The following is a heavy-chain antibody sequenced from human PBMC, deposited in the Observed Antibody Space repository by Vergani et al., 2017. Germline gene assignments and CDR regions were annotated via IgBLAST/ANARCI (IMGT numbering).Heavy chain of an antibody. Sequence: QVQLQESGPGLVKPSETLTLTCDVSDSSIMTNPYWGWFRQSPGKGLEWIGCIHHSGDTHYNSSLKSRVSISIVSSSKFSLSRTSVTAADTAIYYCERHRGSGGFFPSSYFYGMDVWGHGTTVTVSS. J-gene: IGHJ6*02. CDR2: IHHSGDT. V-gene: IGHV4-38-2*01. CDR1: DSSIMTNPY. CDR3: ERHRGSGGFFPSSYFYGMDV. D-gene: IGHD3-10*01.